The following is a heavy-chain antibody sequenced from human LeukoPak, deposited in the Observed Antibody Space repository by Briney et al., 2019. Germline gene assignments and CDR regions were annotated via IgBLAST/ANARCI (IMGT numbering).Heavy chain of an antibody. CDR2: ISAYNGNT. V-gene: IGHV1-18*01. CDR3: ARGGNPWFGELNIGYFDY. CDR1: GGTFSSYG. J-gene: IGHJ4*02. Sequence: ASVKVSCKTSGGTFSSYGTSWVRQAPEQGLEWMGWISAYNGNTNYAQKLQGRVTMTTDTSTSTAYMELRSLRSDDTAVYYCARGGNPWFGELNIGYFDYWGQGTLVTVFS. D-gene: IGHD3-10*01.